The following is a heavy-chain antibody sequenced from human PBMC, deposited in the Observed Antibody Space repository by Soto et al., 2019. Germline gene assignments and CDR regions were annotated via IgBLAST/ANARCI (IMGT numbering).Heavy chain of an antibody. V-gene: IGHV3-30*03. CDR1: GFTFSSYT. D-gene: IGHD1-1*01. CDR3: ARDGVSSTDYTWNYGTYFDY. CDR2: ISYDGNNK. Sequence: SGFTFSSYTMHWVRQAPGEGLEWVAVISYDGNNKFYADSVKGRFTISRDSSSQTLYLQMNSLRPDDTAMYYCARDGVSSTDYTWNYGTYFDYWGPGALVTVSS. J-gene: IGHJ4*02.